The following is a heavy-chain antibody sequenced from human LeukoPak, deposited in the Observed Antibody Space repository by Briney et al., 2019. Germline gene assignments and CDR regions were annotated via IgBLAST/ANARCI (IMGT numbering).Heavy chain of an antibody. CDR1: GYTFTSYD. Sequence: ASVKVSCKASGYTFTSYDINWVRQATGQGLEWMGWMNPNSGNTGYAQKFQGRVTMTRNTSISPAYMEMSSLRFEDTAVYYCVREQYDFWSGYSADHSFCYYWGQGTLVTVS. CDR2: MNPNSGNT. V-gene: IGHV1-8*01. J-gene: IGHJ4*02. D-gene: IGHD3-3*01. CDR3: VREQYDFWSGYSADHSFCYY.